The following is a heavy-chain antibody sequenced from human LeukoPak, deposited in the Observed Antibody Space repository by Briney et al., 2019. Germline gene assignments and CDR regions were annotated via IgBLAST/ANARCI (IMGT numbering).Heavy chain of an antibody. CDR3: GRSRRINASLYYYMDV. CDR2: IRSTGDST. J-gene: IGHJ6*03. Sequence: GGSLRLSCAASGFTFSSYAITWVRQAPGKGLEWVSSIRSTGDSTFYADSVKGRFTISRDNSKNTVYLLMNSLRTEDTAVYYCGRSRRINASLYYYMDVWGKGTTVTISS. V-gene: IGHV3-23*01. CDR1: GFTFSSYA. D-gene: IGHD2-15*01.